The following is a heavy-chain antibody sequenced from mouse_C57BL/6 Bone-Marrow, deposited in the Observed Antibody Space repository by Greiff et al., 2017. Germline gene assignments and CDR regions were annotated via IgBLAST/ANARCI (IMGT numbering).Heavy chain of an antibody. CDR3: ARGGYSYFDY. V-gene: IGHV1-55*01. CDR2: IYPGSGST. Sequence: VQLQESGAELVKPGASVKMSCKASGYTFTSYWITWVKQRPGQGLEWIGDIYPGSGSTNYNEKFKSKATLTVDTSSSTAYMQLSSLTSEDSAVYYCARGGYSYFDYWGQGTTLTVSS. J-gene: IGHJ2*01. CDR1: GYTFTSYW. D-gene: IGHD2-3*01.